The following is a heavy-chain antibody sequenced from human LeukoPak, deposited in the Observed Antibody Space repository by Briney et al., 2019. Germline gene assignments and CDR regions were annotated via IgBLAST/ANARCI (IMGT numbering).Heavy chain of an antibody. D-gene: IGHD2-15*01. J-gene: IGHJ3*02. CDR2: ISSSSSYI. CDR3: AMGGRWGAFDI. CDR1: GFTFSSYS. Sequence: PGGSLSLSCAASGFTFSSYSMNWVRQAPGKGLEWVSSISSSSSYIYYADSVKGRFTISRDKSKNTLYLQMNSLRAEDTAVYYCAMGGRWGAFDIWGQGTMVTVSS. V-gene: IGHV3-21*04.